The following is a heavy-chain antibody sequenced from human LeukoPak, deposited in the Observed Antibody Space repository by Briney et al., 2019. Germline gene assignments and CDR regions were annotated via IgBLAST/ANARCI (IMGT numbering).Heavy chain of an antibody. Sequence: SGPTLVNPTQTLTLTCTFSGFSLSTSGMCVSWIRQPPGKALEWLARIDWDDDKYYSTSLKTRLTISKDTSKNQVVLTMTNMDPVDTATYHCARTDCSSTSCPFDYWGQGTLVTVSS. J-gene: IGHJ4*02. V-gene: IGHV2-70*11. CDR3: ARTDCSSTSCPFDY. CDR2: IDWDDDK. CDR1: GFSLSTSGMC. D-gene: IGHD2-2*01.